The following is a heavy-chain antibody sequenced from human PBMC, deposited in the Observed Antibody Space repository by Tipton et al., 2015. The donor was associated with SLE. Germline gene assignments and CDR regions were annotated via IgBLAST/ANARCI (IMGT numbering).Heavy chain of an antibody. Sequence: TLSLTCTVSGGSISSSSYYWRWIRQPPGKGLEWIGSMYYSGSTYYNPSLKSRVTISVDTSKNQFSLKLSSVTAADTAVYYCARGRITIFGVGNYGMDVWGQGTTVTVSS. J-gene: IGHJ6*02. V-gene: IGHV4-39*01. CDR1: GGSISSSSYY. D-gene: IGHD3-3*01. CDR2: MYYSGST. CDR3: ARGRITIFGVGNYGMDV.